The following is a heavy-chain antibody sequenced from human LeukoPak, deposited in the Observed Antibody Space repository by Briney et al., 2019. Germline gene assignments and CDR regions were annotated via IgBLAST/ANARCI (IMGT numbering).Heavy chain of an antibody. CDR2: ISSSGSTI. CDR3: AKDLSMVRGVMSFDY. Sequence: GGSLRLSCAASGFTFSSYEMNWVRQAPGKGLEWASYISSSGSTIYYADSVKGRFTISRDNSKNTLYLQMNSLRAEDTAVYYCAKDLSMVRGVMSFDYWGQGTLVTVSS. CDR1: GFTFSSYE. D-gene: IGHD3-10*01. V-gene: IGHV3-48*03. J-gene: IGHJ4*02.